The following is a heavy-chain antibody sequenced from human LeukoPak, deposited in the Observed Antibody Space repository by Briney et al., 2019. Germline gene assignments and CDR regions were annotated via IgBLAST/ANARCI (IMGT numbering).Heavy chain of an antibody. CDR2: ISGSGGST. D-gene: IGHD4-23*01. CDR1: GFTFSSYA. Sequence: PGGSLRLSCAASGFTFSSYAMSWVRQAPGKGLEWVPAISGSGGSTYYADSVKGRFTISRDNSKNTLYLQMNSLRAEDTAVYYCANSQGITPRTIVYYYYGMDVWGQGTTVTVSS. V-gene: IGHV3-23*01. J-gene: IGHJ6*02. CDR3: ANSQGITPRTIVYYYYGMDV.